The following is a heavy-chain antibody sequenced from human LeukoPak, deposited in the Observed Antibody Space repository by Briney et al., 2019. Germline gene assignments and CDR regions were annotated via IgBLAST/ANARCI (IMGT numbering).Heavy chain of an antibody. J-gene: IGHJ6*02. V-gene: IGHV4-34*01. D-gene: IGHD2-8*01. CDR2: INHSGST. Sequence: PSETLSLTCAVYGGSFSGYYWSWIRQPPGKGLEWIGEINHSGSTNYNPSLKSRVTISVDTSKNQFSLKLSSVTAADTAVYYCARRGGLKYCTNGVCYPYYYYGMDVWGQGTTVTVSS. CDR1: GGSFSGYY. CDR3: ARRGGLKYCTNGVCYPYYYYGMDV.